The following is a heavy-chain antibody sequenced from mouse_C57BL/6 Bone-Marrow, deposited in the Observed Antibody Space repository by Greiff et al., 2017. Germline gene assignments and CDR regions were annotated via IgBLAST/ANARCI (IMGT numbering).Heavy chain of an antibody. J-gene: IGHJ3*01. CDR2: IDPENGDT. Sequence: EVQLQESGAELVRPGASVKLSCTASGFNIKDDYMHWVKQRPEQGLEWIGWIDPENGDTEYASKFQGKATITADTSANTAYLQLSSLTSEDTAASYCTTTYDYNDGFAYWGQGTLVTVSA. CDR3: TTTYDYNDGFAY. V-gene: IGHV14-4*01. CDR1: GFNIKDDY. D-gene: IGHD2-4*01.